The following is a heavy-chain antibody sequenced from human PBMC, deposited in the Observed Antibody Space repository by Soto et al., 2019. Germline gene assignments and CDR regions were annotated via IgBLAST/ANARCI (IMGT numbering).Heavy chain of an antibody. CDR3: AKEGAYSSGWYEFYFDF. D-gene: IGHD6-19*01. Sequence: QVQLVESGGGVVQPGRSLRLSCAASGFTFSSYAMHWVRQAPGKGLEWVAVISYDGSNKYYADSVKGRFTISRDNSKNTLYLHVTSLGAEETAVYYCAKEGAYSSGWYEFYFDFWGQGTLVTVCS. V-gene: IGHV3-30*18. CDR2: ISYDGSNK. J-gene: IGHJ4*02. CDR1: GFTFSSYA.